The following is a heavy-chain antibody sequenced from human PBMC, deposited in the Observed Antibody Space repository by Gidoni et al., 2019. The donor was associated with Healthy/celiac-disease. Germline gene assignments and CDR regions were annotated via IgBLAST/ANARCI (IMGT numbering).Heavy chain of an antibody. V-gene: IGHV3-7*01. J-gene: IGHJ4*02. CDR3: ARDSYYDFWSGPLGRNFDY. CDR1: VLPFSRDG. Sequence: EVQLVESGGGLVQPWGSLRLSCAASVLPFSRDGLRWGRQAPGKGLEGVANIKQDGSEKYYVDTVKGRFTISRDNAKNSLYLQMNSLRAEDTAVYYCARDSYYDFWSGPLGRNFDYWGQGTLVTVSS. D-gene: IGHD3-3*01. CDR2: IKQDGSEK.